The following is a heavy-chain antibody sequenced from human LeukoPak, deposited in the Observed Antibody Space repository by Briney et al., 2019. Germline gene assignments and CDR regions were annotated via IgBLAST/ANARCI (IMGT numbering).Heavy chain of an antibody. J-gene: IGHJ4*02. Sequence: GGSLRLSCAASGFTFSSYAMSWVRQAPGKGLEWVSAISGSGGSTYYADSVKGRFTISRDNSKNTLYLQMNSLRAEDTAVYYCAKAAYYDILTGYHYWDDYWGQGTLVTVSS. CDR3: AKAAYYDILTGYHYWDDY. CDR1: GFTFSSYA. CDR2: ISGSGGST. D-gene: IGHD3-9*01. V-gene: IGHV3-23*01.